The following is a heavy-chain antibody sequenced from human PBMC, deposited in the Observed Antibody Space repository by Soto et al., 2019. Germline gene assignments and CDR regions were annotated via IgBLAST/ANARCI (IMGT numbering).Heavy chain of an antibody. J-gene: IGHJ4*02. CDR2: IYYSGST. V-gene: IGHV4-59*01. D-gene: IGHD6-13*01. Sequence: TSETLSLTCTVSGGSISSYYWSWIRQPPGKGLEWIGYIYYSGSTNYNPSLKSRVTISVDTSKNQFSLKLSSVTAADTAVYYCARGTSSSWAHYFDYWGQGTLVTVSS. CDR1: GGSISSYY. CDR3: ARGTSSSWAHYFDY.